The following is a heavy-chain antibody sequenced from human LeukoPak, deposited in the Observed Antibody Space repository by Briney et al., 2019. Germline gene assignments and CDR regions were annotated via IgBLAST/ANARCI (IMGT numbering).Heavy chain of an antibody. CDR1: GGSISSYY. CDR2: IYYSGST. D-gene: IGHD6-13*01. CDR3: ARDLMAAARGYDAFDI. Sequence: SETLSLTCTVSGGSISSYYWSWIRQPPGKGLEWIGYIYYSGSTNYNPSLKSRVTISVDTSKNQFSLKLSSVTAADTAVYYYARDLMAAARGYDAFDIWGQGTMVTVSS. J-gene: IGHJ3*02. V-gene: IGHV4-59*01.